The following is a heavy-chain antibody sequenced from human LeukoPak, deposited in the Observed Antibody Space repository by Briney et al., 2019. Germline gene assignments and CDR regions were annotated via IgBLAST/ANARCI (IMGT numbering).Heavy chain of an antibody. J-gene: IGHJ4*02. CDR2: INPNSGGT. V-gene: IGHV1-2*02. CDR3: AQSSGWDSLKY. CDR1: GHTFTGYY. D-gene: IGHD6-19*01. Sequence: GASVKVSCKASGHTFTGYYMHWVRQAPGQGLEWMGWINPNSGGTNHAQKFQGRVSMTRDTSISTAYMELSRLRSDDTAVYYCAQSSGWDSLKYWGQGTLVIVSS.